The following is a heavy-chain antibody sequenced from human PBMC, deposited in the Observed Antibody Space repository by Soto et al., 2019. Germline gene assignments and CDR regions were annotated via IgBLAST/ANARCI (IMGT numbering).Heavy chain of an antibody. CDR3: AGTSGTLYYFDY. J-gene: IGHJ4*02. D-gene: IGHD1-1*01. V-gene: IGHV3-23*01. CDR1: GFTFSSYA. Sequence: GGSLRLSCAASGFTFSSYAMSWVRQAPGKGLEWVSTISGSGGSTYYADSVKGRFTISRDNSKNTLYLQMNSLRAEDTALYYCAGTSGTLYYFDYWGQGTLVTVSS. CDR2: ISGSGGST.